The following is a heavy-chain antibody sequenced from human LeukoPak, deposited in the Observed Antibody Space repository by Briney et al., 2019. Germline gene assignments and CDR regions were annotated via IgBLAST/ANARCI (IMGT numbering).Heavy chain of an antibody. J-gene: IGHJ4*02. D-gene: IGHD3-3*01. CDR2: ISSSGSTI. CDR1: GFTFSDYY. Sequence: PGGSLRLSCAASGFTFSDYYMSWIRQAPGKGLEWVSYISSSGSTIYYADSVKGRLTISRDTAKNSLYLQMNSLRAEDTAVYYCARGVLEWLSPFDYWGQGTLVTVSS. V-gene: IGHV3-11*04. CDR3: ARGVLEWLSPFDY.